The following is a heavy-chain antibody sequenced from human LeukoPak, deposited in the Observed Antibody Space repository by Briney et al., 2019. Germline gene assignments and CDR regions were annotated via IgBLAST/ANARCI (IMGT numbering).Heavy chain of an antibody. J-gene: IGHJ4*02. D-gene: IGHD6-13*01. Sequence: AAVTVSFKSSGYTFTSYGFSWVRQAPGQGLEWMGWISAYNGNTNYAQKLQGRVTMTTDTSTSTAYMELRSLRSDDTAVYYCARGGSSSANFDYWGQGTLVTVSS. V-gene: IGHV1-18*01. CDR3: ARGGSSSANFDY. CDR1: GYTFTSYG. CDR2: ISAYNGNT.